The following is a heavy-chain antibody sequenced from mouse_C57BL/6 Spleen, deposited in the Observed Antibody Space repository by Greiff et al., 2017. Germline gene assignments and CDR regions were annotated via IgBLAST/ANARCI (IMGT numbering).Heavy chain of an antibody. CDR2: IDPSDSNT. Sequence: QVQLQQPGAELVKPGASVKLSCKASGYTFTSYWMQWVKQRPGQGLEWIGEIDPSDSNTNYNQKFKGKATLTVDTSSSTAYMQLSSLTSEDSAVYYCARHYYGSRGDYAMDYWGQGTSVTVSS. V-gene: IGHV1-50*01. J-gene: IGHJ4*01. D-gene: IGHD1-1*01. CDR1: GYTFTSYW. CDR3: ARHYYGSRGDYAMDY.